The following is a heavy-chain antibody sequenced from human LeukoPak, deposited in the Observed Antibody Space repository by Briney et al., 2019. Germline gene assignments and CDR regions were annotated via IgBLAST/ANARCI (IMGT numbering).Heavy chain of an antibody. CDR2: IYPGDSDT. CDR1: GYIFTTYW. Sequence: GESLKISCKGSGYIFTTYWIGWVRQTPGKGPEWMGIIYPGDSDTRYSSSFQGQVTISADKSINTAYLQWSSLKASDTAMYYCARRELDVDLFDYWGQGTLVTVSS. J-gene: IGHJ4*02. D-gene: IGHD5-12*01. CDR3: ARRELDVDLFDY. V-gene: IGHV5-51*01.